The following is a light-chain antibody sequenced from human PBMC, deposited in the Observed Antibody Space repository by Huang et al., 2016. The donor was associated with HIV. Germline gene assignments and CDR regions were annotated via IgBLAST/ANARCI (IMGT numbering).Light chain of an antibody. CDR3: QQYNNWPPWT. J-gene: IGKJ1*01. CDR2: GAS. CDR1: QSVSRN. Sequence: EIVMTQSPVTLSMSPGERATLACRASQSVSRNVAWYQQKPGQAPRLLMYGASIRATGIPARFSGSGSGTEFTLTITSLQSEDFAVYFCQQYNNWPPWTFGPGTMVDMK. V-gene: IGKV3-15*01.